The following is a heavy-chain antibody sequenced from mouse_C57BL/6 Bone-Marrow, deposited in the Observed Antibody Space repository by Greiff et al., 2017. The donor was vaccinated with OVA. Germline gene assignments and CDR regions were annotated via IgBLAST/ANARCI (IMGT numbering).Heavy chain of an antibody. J-gene: IGHJ2*01. V-gene: IGHV14-4*01. D-gene: IGHD1-1*01. Sequence: EVKLVESGAELVRPGASVKLSCTASGFTIKDDYMHWVKQRPEQGLEWIGWIDPENGDTDYASKFQGKATITADTSSNTAYLQLSSLTSEDTAVYYCATVGADYWGQGTTLTVSS. CDR3: ATVGADY. CDR2: IDPENGDT. CDR1: GFTIKDDY.